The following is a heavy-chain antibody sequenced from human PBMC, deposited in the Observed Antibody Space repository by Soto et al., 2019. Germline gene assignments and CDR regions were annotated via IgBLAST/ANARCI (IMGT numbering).Heavy chain of an antibody. J-gene: IGHJ4*02. CDR2: INPNSGGT. V-gene: IGHV1-2*04. CDR1: GYTFTGYY. D-gene: IGHD3-3*01. CDR3: ARELAPVFGVVIMGAFDY. Sequence: SVKVSCKASGYTFTGYYMHSVRQAPGQGLEWMGWINPNSGGTNYAQKFQGWVTMTRDTSISTAYMELSRLRSDDTAVYYCARELAPVFGVVIMGAFDYWGQGTLVTVSS.